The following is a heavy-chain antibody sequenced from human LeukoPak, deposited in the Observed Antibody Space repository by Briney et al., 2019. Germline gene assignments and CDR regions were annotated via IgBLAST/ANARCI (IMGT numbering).Heavy chain of an antibody. Sequence: PSETLSLTCTVSSGSFRTYYWSWIRRPAGKGLEWIGRIYTSGSTNYNPSLKSRVTISVDTSKNQFSLKLSSVTAADTAVYYCARGPYYFDYWGQGTLVTVSS. V-gene: IGHV4-4*07. CDR2: IYTSGST. J-gene: IGHJ4*02. CDR3: ARGPYYFDY. CDR1: SGSFRTYY.